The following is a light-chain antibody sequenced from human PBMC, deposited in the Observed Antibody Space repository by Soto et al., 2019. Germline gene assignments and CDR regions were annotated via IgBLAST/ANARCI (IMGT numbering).Light chain of an antibody. Sequence: QSVLTQPASVSGSPGQSITISCTGNSSDVGDYNYVSWYQQHPGKAPKLMIYEVSNRPSGVSNRFSGSKSGNTASLTISGLQAEDEADYYCSSYTSSNTWVFGGRTKLTVL. CDR1: SSDVGDYNY. CDR2: EVS. CDR3: SSYTSSNTWV. J-gene: IGLJ3*02. V-gene: IGLV2-14*01.